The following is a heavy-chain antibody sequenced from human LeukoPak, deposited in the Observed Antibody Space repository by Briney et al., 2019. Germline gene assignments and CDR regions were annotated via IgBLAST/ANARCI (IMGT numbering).Heavy chain of an antibody. V-gene: IGHV3-43*02. D-gene: IGHD6-19*01. CDR1: GFTFSNYA. J-gene: IGHJ4*02. CDR2: ISGDGGST. CDR3: ATFGGSGEEQIDY. Sequence: PGGSLRLSCAASGFTFSNYAMTWVRQAPGKGLEWVSLISGDGGSTYYADSVKGRFTISRDNSKNSLYLQMNSLRTEDTALYYCATFGGSGEEQIDYWGQGTLVTVSS.